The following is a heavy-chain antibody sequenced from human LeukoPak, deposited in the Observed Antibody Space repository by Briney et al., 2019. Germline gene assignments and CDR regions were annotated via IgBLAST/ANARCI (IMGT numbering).Heavy chain of an antibody. CDR2: IYYSGST. CDR3: ARGEGSSYYYGSGSSYNWFDP. CDR1: GGSISSGDYY. Sequence: SQTLSLTCTVSGGSISSGDYYWSWIRQPPGKGLEWIGYIYYSGSTYYNPSLKSRVTISVDTSKDQFSLKLSSVTAADTAVYYCARGEGSSYYYGSGSSYNWFDPRGQGTLVTVSS. D-gene: IGHD3-10*01. V-gene: IGHV4-30-4*01. J-gene: IGHJ5*02.